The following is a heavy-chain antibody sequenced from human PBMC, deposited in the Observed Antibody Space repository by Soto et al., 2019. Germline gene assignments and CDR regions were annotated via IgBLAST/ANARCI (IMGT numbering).Heavy chain of an antibody. V-gene: IGHV4-34*01. D-gene: IGHD6-6*01. CDR3: ERAKVADSPWY. Sequence: NPSETLSLTCAVYGGSFSGYYWSWIRQPPGKGLEWIGEINHSGSTNYNPSLKSRVTISVDTSKNQFSLKLSSVTAADTAVYYCERAKVADSPWYWGQGTLVTVSS. CDR1: GGSFSGYY. CDR2: INHSGST. J-gene: IGHJ4*02.